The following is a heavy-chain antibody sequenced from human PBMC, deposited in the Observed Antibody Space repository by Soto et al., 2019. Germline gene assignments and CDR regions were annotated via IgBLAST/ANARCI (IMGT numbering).Heavy chain of an antibody. Sequence: SETLSLTCAVSGGSISSSSYYWGWIRQPPGKGLEWIGSFYYSGSTFYNPSLKSRVTISVDTSKNQFSLKLSSVTAADTAVYYCARQSGYSYGEFFDYWGQGTLVTVS. CDR2: FYYSGST. CDR1: GGSISSSSYY. D-gene: IGHD5-18*01. V-gene: IGHV4-39*01. J-gene: IGHJ4*02. CDR3: ARQSGYSYGEFFDY.